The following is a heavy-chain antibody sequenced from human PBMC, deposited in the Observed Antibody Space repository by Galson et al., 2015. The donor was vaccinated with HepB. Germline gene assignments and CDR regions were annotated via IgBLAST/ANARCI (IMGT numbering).Heavy chain of an antibody. D-gene: IGHD3-9*01. J-gene: IGHJ6*02. CDR1: SYTFTSYG. CDR2: ISAYNGNT. Sequence: SVKVSCKASSYTFTSYGISWVRQAPGQGLEWMGWISAYNGNTNYAQKLQGRVTMTTDTSTSTAYMELRSLRSDDTAVYYCARGSRGYFDWLWGVFNYYYYGMDVWGQGTTVTVSS. V-gene: IGHV1-18*04. CDR3: ARGSRGYFDWLWGVFNYYYYGMDV.